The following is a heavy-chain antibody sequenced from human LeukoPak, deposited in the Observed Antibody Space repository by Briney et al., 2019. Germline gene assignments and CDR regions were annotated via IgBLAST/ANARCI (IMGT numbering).Heavy chain of an antibody. Sequence: GGSLRLSCAASGFTFSSYWVHWVRQAPGKGVGWVSRINSDGSSTIYADSVKGRFTISRDNAKNTLYLQMNSLRAEDTAVYYCARGRDRTFDYWGQGTLVTVSS. CDR2: INSDGSST. J-gene: IGHJ4*02. D-gene: IGHD3/OR15-3a*01. CDR3: ARGRDRTFDY. V-gene: IGHV3-74*01. CDR1: GFTFSSYW.